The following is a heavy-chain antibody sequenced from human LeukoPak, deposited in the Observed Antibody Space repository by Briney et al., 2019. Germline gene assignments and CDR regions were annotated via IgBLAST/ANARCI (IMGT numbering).Heavy chain of an antibody. D-gene: IGHD1-26*01. CDR2: IIPILGIA. CDR1: GGTFSSYA. V-gene: IGHV1-69*04. Sequence: VASVKVSCKASGGTFSSYAISWVRQAPGQGLEWMGRIIPILGIANYAQEFQGRVTITADKSTSTAYMELSSLRSEDTAVYYCARLGVAAAATGKNYFDYWGQGTLVTVSS. CDR3: ARLGVAAAATGKNYFDY. J-gene: IGHJ4*02.